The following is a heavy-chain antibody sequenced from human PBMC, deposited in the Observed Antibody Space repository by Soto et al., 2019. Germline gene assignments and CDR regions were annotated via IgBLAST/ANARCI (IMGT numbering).Heavy chain of an antibody. Sequence: QVQLVQSGAEVKKPGASVKVSCKASGYTFTSYGISWVRQAPGQGLEWMGWISAYNGNTNYAQKLQGRVTMTTDTATSTAYMELRSRRSDDTAVYYCARGLLVPAAMIDYYYYGMDVWGQGTTVTVSS. V-gene: IGHV1-18*01. CDR1: GYTFTSYG. CDR2: ISAYNGNT. J-gene: IGHJ6*02. CDR3: ARGLLVPAAMIDYYYYGMDV. D-gene: IGHD2-2*01.